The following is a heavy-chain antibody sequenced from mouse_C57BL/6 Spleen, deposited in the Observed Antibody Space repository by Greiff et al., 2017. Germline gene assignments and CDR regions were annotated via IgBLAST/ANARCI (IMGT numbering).Heavy chain of an antibody. J-gene: IGHJ4*01. Sequence: VQLQQSGAELVKPGASVKISCKASGYAFSSYWMNWVKQRPGKGLEWIGQIYPGDGDTNYNGKFKGKATLTADKSSSTADMQLSSLTSEDSAVYSCARRLLRDAMDYWGQGTSVTVSS. CDR2: IYPGDGDT. D-gene: IGHD2-3*01. CDR3: ARRLLRDAMDY. V-gene: IGHV1-80*01. CDR1: GYAFSSYW.